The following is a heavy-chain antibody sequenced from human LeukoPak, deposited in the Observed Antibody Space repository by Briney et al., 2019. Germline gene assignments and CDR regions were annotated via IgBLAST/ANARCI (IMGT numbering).Heavy chain of an antibody. D-gene: IGHD2-2*01. CDR3: ARAGRYCSSTSCYDY. Sequence: GGSLRLSCAASGFAFSDYSMNWVRQAPGKGLEWVSSISGSNSYIYYADSVKGRFTISRDNAKNSLYLQTNSLRAEDTAVYYCARAGRYCSSTSCYDYWGQGTLVTVSS. CDR2: ISGSNSYI. J-gene: IGHJ4*02. V-gene: IGHV3-21*01. CDR1: GFAFSDYS.